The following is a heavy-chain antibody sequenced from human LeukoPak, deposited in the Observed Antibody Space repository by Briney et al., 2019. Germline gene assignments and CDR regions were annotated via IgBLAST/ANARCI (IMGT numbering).Heavy chain of an antibody. CDR3: ARDLSYAFDY. CDR2: TSGNGAKT. D-gene: IGHD2-2*01. V-gene: IGHV3-23*01. CDR1: GFTFRIYA. J-gene: IGHJ4*02. Sequence: GGSLRLSCAASGFTFRIYALSWVRQAPGKGLEWVSATSGNGAKTFYADSVKGRFTISRDSSKNTLYLQMNSLRAEDTAVYYCARDLSYAFDYWGQGTLVTVSS.